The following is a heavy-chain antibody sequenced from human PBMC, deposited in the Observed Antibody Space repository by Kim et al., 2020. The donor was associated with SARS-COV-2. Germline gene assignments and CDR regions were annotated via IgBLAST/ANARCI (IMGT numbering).Heavy chain of an antibody. CDR1: GFTFDDYA. V-gene: IGHV3-9*01. CDR3: AKDSRPGSSSWYDNWFDP. Sequence: GGSLRLSCAASGFTFDDYAMHWVRQAPGKGLEWVLGITWNSGRVGYGDSVKGRFTISRDNAKNSLYLQMNSLRPEDTAFYYCAKDSRPGSSSWYDNWFDPWGRGTLVTVSS. CDR2: ITWNSGRV. D-gene: IGHD6-13*01. J-gene: IGHJ5*02.